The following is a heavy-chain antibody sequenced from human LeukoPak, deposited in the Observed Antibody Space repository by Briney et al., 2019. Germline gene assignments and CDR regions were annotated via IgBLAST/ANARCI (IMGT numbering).Heavy chain of an antibody. J-gene: IGHJ6*02. CDR3: ARAPGNLGIYHYGVDV. V-gene: IGHV1-3*01. CDR1: GYTFTSYA. D-gene: IGHD7-27*01. CDR2: INAGNGNT. Sequence: ASAKVSCKASGYTFTSYAMHWVRQAPGQRLEWMGWINAGNGNTKYSQKFQGRLTMTTDTSTSTAYMELRSLRSDDTAVYYCARAPGNLGIYHYGVDVWGQGTTVTVSS.